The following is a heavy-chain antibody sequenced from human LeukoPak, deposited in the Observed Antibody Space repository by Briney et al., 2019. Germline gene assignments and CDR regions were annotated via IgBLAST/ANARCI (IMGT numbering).Heavy chain of an antibody. J-gene: IGHJ6*04. Sequence: GGPPRLSCAASGFTFSDYYMSWIRQAPGEGLEWGSYISSSSSYTNYADSVKGRFTISRDNARNSLYLQMNSLRAEDTAVYYCAAGDEILWFGELSRSFEMGGMDVWGKGTRVTVSS. CDR3: AAGDEILWFGELSRSFEMGGMDV. CDR2: ISSSSSYT. D-gene: IGHD3-10*01. CDR1: GFTFSDYY. V-gene: IGHV3-11*06.